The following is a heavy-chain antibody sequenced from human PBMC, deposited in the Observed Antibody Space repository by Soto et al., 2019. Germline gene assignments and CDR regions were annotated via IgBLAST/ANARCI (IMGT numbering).Heavy chain of an antibody. J-gene: IGHJ4*02. V-gene: IGHV4-59*01. CDR3: ARLPIVGATSYFDC. CDR2: IYYSGST. Sequence: SETLSLTCTVSGGSISSYYWSWIRQPPGKGLEWIGYIYYSGSTNYNPSLKSRVSISVDTSKNHFSVKLSSVTAADTAVYCCARLPIVGATSYFDCWGQGTLVTVSS. CDR1: GGSISSYY. D-gene: IGHD1-26*01.